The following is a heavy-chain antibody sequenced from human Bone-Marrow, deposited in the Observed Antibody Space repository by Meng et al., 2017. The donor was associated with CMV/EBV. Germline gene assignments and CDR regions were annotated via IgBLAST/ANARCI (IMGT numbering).Heavy chain of an antibody. V-gene: IGHV1-8*01. J-gene: IGHJ6*01. CDR3: ARVSEGSRRNTYYYYYGMDV. Sequence: ASVKVSCKASGYTFTSYDINWVRQATGQGLEWMGWMNPNSGNTGYAQKFQGRVTMTRNTSISTAYMELSSLRSEDTAVYYCARVSEGSRRNTYYYYYGMDVWGQGTMVTVSS. D-gene: IGHD6-13*01. CDR1: GYTFTSYD. CDR2: MNPNSGNT.